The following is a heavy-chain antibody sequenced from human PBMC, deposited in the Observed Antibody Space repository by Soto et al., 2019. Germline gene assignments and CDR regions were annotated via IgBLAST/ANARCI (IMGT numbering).Heavy chain of an antibody. Sequence: QVPLVESGGDVVQPGRSLRLSCAASGFIFSNYGMHWVRQAPGKGLEWVAIISYDGTNEYYADSVKGRFTISRDNSKSTLYLQMNSLRAEDTSIYYCAKDFNYYDSSGYWPDYWGQGTLVTVSS. V-gene: IGHV3-30*18. CDR3: AKDFNYYDSSGYWPDY. D-gene: IGHD3-22*01. CDR1: GFIFSNYG. J-gene: IGHJ4*02. CDR2: ISYDGTNE.